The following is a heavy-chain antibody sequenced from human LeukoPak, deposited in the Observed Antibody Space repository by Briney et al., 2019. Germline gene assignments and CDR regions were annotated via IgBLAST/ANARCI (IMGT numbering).Heavy chain of an antibody. J-gene: IGHJ4*02. CDR2: IYSDDTT. V-gene: IGHV3-53*01. CDR3: ASGKVFDF. Sequence: PGGSLRLSCAAFGFTVSSNFMSWVRQAPGKGLEWVSVIYSDDTTYYGDSVKGRFTISRDNSKNTLYLQMNSLRAEDTAVYHCASGKVFDFWGQGTLVTVSS. CDR1: GFTVSSNF.